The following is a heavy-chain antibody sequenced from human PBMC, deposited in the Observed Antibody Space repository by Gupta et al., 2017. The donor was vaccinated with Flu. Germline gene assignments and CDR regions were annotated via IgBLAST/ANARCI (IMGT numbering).Heavy chain of an antibody. CDR1: GFTFTNYA. J-gene: IGHJ4*02. D-gene: IGHD2-15*01. Sequence: EVQLLESGGGLVQPGGSLRLFCAASGFTFTNYAINWVRQAPGKGLEWVSTISGSGGSTYYADSVKGRFTISRDNSKNTLYLQMNSLRAEDTAVYYCAARGWTFPFDYWGQGTLVTVSS. V-gene: IGHV3-23*01. CDR3: AARGWTFPFDY. CDR2: ISGSGGST.